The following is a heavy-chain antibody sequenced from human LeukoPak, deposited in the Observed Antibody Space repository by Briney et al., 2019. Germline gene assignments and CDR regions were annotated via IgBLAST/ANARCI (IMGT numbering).Heavy chain of an antibody. V-gene: IGHV1-18*01. CDR2: ISTYNGNT. Sequence: ASVKVSCKASGYTFTSNGISWVRQAPGQGLEWMGWISTYNGNTNYAQKLQGRATMTTDTPTSTAYMELRSLRYEDTAVYYCARERLGGGFDSWGQGTLVTVSS. CDR1: GYTFTSNG. J-gene: IGHJ4*02. D-gene: IGHD1-26*01. CDR3: ARERLGGGFDS.